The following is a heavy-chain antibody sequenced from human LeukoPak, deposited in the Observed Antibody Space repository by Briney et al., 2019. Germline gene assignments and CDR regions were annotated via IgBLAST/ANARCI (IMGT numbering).Heavy chain of an antibody. V-gene: IGHV3-74*01. J-gene: IGHJ4*02. CDR1: GFTFSHYW. CDR2: TNTDGSST. CDR3: VPSDRSGLD. Sequence: PGGSLRLSCEASGFTFSHYWMHWVRQAPGKGLVWVSRTNTDGSSTSYVDSVKGRFTISRDSAKNTMYLQMNSLRAEDTAMYYWVPSDRSGLDWGKGTLVPVSP. D-gene: IGHD3-22*01.